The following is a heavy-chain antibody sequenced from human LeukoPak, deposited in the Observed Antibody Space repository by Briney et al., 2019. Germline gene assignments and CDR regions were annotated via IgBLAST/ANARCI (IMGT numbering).Heavy chain of an antibody. CDR2: IYSDNT. V-gene: IGHV3-NL1*01. CDR1: GFIFKNNG. Sequence: GGSLRLSCVASGFIFKNNGMHWVRQAPGKGLEWVSFIYSDNTHYSDSVKGRFTISRDNSKNTLYLQMNSLRAEDTAVYYCARRAGAYSHPYDYWGQGTLVTVSS. J-gene: IGHJ4*02. CDR3: ARRAGAYSHPYDY. D-gene: IGHD4/OR15-4a*01.